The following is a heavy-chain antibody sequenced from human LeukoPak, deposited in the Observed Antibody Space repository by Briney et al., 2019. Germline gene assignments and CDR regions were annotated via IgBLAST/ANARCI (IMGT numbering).Heavy chain of an antibody. CDR3: ARQVRYSSSWYGFDY. CDR2: IYYSGST. J-gene: IGHJ4*02. V-gene: IGHV4-59*08. Sequence: EPSETLSLTCTVSGGSISSYYWSWIRQPPGKGLEWIGYIYYSGSTNYNPSLKSRVTISVDTSKNRFSLKLSSVTAADTAVYYCARQVRYSSSWYGFDYWGQGTLVTVSS. D-gene: IGHD6-13*01. CDR1: GGSISSYY.